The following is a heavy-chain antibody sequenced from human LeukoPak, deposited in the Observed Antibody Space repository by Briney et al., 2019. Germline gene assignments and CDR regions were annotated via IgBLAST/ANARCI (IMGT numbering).Heavy chain of an antibody. CDR2: IYYSGTTT. J-gene: IGHJ4*02. CDR3: ARISAVLCEN. D-gene: IGHD3-3*02. V-gene: IGHV4-39*01. Sequence: SDTLSLTCSVSGISIGSHSYYWVWIRQPPGKGLEWIGSIYYSGTTTYYNPSLKSRVSISLDTSKNQFALKMNSVTAADTAVYYCARISAVLCENWGQGTLVTVSS. CDR1: GISIGSHSYY.